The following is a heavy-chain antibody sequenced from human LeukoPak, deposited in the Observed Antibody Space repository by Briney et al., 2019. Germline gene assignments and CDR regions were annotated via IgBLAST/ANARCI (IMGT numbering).Heavy chain of an antibody. J-gene: IGHJ6*03. CDR3: ARDAILTGYYSCYYYNVDV. CDR1: GYTFTGYN. Sequence: ASVKVSCKAAGYTFTGYNMHWVRQAPGQGIEWMGWINPNSGGTNYEQKFQGRVSMTRDTSITTAYMELSRLRSDDTAMYYCARDAILTGYYSCYYYNVDVSGKGTTVTVS. V-gene: IGHV1-2*02. D-gene: IGHD3-9*01. CDR2: INPNSGGT.